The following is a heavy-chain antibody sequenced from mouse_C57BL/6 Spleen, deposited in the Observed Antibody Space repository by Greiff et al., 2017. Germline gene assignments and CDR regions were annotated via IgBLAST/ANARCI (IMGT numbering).Heavy chain of an antibody. CDR3: ARRASSGYVYFDY. CDR2: IDPSDSDT. V-gene: IGHV1-52*01. Sequence: QVQLQQSGPELVRPGSSVKISCKASGYTFTSYWMHWVKQRPIQGLEWIGNIDPSDSDTHYNQKFKDKATFTVDKSSSTAYMQLSSLTSEASAVYYCARRASSGYVYFDYWGQGTTLTVSS. J-gene: IGHJ2*01. CDR1: GYTFTSYW. D-gene: IGHD3-2*02.